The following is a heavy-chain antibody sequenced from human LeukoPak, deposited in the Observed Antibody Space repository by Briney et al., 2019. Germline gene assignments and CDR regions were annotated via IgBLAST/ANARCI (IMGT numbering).Heavy chain of an antibody. CDR2: INTDNGNT. V-gene: IGHV1-3*04. J-gene: IGHJ3*02. D-gene: IGHD1-26*01. CDR3: ASGGSGATFDI. CDR1: GYTFTRYT. Sequence: ASVKVSCKTSGYTFTRYTTHWMRQAPGQGLEWMGWINTDNGNTKYPQQFQGRVTSIRDTSANTVYMELSSLRSEDTATYYCASGGSGATFDIWGQGIMVTVSS.